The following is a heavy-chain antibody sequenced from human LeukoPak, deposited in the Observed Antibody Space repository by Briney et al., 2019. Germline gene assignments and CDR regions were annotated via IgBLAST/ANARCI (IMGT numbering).Heavy chain of an antibody. CDR2: ISWNSGSI. CDR3: AKEGERLRAPFDY. J-gene: IGHJ4*02. D-gene: IGHD6-25*01. Sequence: PGRSLRLSCAASGFTFDDYAMHWVRQAPGKGLEWVSGISWNSGSIGYADSVKGRFTISRDNAKNSLYLQMNSLRAEDTALYYCAKEGERLRAPFDYWGQGTLVTVSS. CDR1: GFTFDDYA. V-gene: IGHV3-9*01.